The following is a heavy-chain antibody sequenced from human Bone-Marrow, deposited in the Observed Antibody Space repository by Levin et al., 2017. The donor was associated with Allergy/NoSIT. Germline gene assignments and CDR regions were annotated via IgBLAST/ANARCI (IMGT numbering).Heavy chain of an antibody. D-gene: IGHD4-23*01. CDR2: INPSGGST. Sequence: GESLKISCKASGYTFTSYYMHWVRQAPGQGLEWMGIINPSGGSTSYAQKFQGRVTMTRDTSTSTVYMELSSLRSEDTAVYYCARDLIHYLYGGNEGLDYWGQGTLVTVSS. V-gene: IGHV1-46*01. J-gene: IGHJ4*02. CDR1: GYTFTSYY. CDR3: ARDLIHYLYGGNEGLDY.